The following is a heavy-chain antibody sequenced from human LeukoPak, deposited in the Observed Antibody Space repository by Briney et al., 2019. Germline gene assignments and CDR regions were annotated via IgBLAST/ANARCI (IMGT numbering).Heavy chain of an antibody. CDR1: GGSISSSSYY. D-gene: IGHD5-24*01. CDR2: IFYTGNT. J-gene: IGHJ4*02. CDR3: ARHRSGWLQSSFDY. V-gene: IGHV4-39*01. Sequence: PSETLSLTCTVSGGSISSSSYYWGWIRQPPGKGLEWIGGIFYTGNTYDNPSLKSRVTISVDTSKNQFSLRLSSVTAADTAVYYCARHRSGWLQSSFDYWGQGTLVTASS.